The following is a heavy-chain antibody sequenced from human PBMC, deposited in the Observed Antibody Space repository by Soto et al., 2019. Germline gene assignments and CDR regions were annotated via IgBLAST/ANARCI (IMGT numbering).Heavy chain of an antibody. Sequence: GGSLRLSCAASGFTFSGSAMHWVRQASGKGLEWVGRIRSKANSYATAYAASVKGRFTISRDDSKNTAYLQMNSLKTEDTAVYYCTSRGGTLPYYYYYGMDVWGQGTTVTVSS. V-gene: IGHV3-73*01. J-gene: IGHJ6*02. CDR2: IRSKANSYAT. CDR1: GFTFSGSA. D-gene: IGHD3-16*01. CDR3: TSRGGTLPYYYYYGMDV.